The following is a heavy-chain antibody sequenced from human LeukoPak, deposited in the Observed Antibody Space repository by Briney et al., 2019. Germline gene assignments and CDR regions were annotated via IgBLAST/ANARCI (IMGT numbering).Heavy chain of an antibody. CDR1: GGSFSGYY. CDR3: ARGYYDFWSGYLFDY. V-gene: IGHV4-34*01. J-gene: IGHJ4*02. Sequence: PSETLSLTCAVYGGSFSGYYWSWIRQPPGKGLEWIGEINHSGSTNYNPSLKSRVTISVDTSENQFSLKLSSVTAADTAVYYCARGYYDFWSGYLFDYWGQGTLVTVSS. CDR2: INHSGST. D-gene: IGHD3-3*01.